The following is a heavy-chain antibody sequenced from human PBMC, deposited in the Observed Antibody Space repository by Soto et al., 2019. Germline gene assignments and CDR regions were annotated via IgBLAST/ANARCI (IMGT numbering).Heavy chain of an antibody. Sequence: QVQLVESGGGVVQPGKSLRLCCAVSGFTLSSYGIHWVRQAPGKGLEWVAFMSYDGNKKSYADSVKGRFTISRDNSKNTLYLQMDSLRAEDTAMYYCAKGLSVIQEWIIDGHWGQGTQVTVSS. J-gene: IGHJ4*02. D-gene: IGHD5-18*01. CDR3: AKGLSVIQEWIIDGH. CDR1: GFTLSSYG. V-gene: IGHV3-30*18. CDR2: MSYDGNKK.